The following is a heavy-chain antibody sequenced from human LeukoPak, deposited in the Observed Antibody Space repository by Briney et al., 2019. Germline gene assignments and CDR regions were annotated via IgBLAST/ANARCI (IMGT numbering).Heavy chain of an antibody. CDR3: ARPLRRDGYSHFDY. CDR2: ISGSGATT. D-gene: IGHD5-24*01. Sequence: GGSLRLSCAASGFTFTSHAMSWVRQAPGKGLDWVSAISGSGATTYYADSVKGRFTISRDNAKNSLYLQMNSLRAEDTAVYYCARPLRRDGYSHFDYWGQGTLVTVSS. J-gene: IGHJ4*02. V-gene: IGHV3-23*01. CDR1: GFTFTSHA.